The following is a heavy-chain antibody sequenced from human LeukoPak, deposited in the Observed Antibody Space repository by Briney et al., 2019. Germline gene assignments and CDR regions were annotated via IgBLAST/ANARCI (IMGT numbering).Heavy chain of an antibody. Sequence: SETLSLTCTVSGGSISGYYWSWIRQPPGKGLEWIGCIFYSGSTNYNPSLKSRVTISVDTSKNQFSLKLSSVTAADTAVYYCARGGGWYGIWGQGTLVTVSS. CDR3: ARGGGWYGI. J-gene: IGHJ4*02. V-gene: IGHV4-59*01. CDR2: IFYSGST. CDR1: GGSISGYY. D-gene: IGHD6-19*01.